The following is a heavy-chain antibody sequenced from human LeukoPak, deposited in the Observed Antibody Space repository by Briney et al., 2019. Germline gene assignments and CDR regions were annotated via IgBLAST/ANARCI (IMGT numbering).Heavy chain of an antibody. CDR3: ARGWECSGGSCRYYFDY. Sequence: GGSLRLSCAASGFTFSSYGMHWVRQAPGKGLEWVAVIWYDGSNKYYADSVKGRFTISRDNSKNTLYLQMNSLRAEDTAVYYCARGWECSGGSCRYYFDYWAREPWSPSPQ. J-gene: IGHJ4*02. V-gene: IGHV3-33*01. CDR2: IWYDGSNK. CDR1: GFTFSSYG. D-gene: IGHD2-15*01.